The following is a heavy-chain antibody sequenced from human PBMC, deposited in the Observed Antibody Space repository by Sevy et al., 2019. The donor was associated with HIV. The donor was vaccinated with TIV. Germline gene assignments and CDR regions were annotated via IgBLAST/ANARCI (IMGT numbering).Heavy chain of an antibody. CDR1: GFTFSSYG. V-gene: IGHV3-30*18. Sequence: GGSLRLSCAASGFTFSSYGMHWVRQAPGKGLEWVAVISYDGSNKYYADSVKGRFTISRDNSKNTLYLQMNSLRAEDTAVYYCAKSYDYYYSGMDVWGQGTTVTVSS. CDR3: AKSYDYYYSGMDV. CDR2: ISYDGSNK. J-gene: IGHJ6*02. D-gene: IGHD2-8*01.